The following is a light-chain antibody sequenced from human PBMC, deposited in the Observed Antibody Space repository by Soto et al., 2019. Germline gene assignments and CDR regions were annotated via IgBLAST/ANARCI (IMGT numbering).Light chain of an antibody. J-gene: IGLJ2*01. CDR3: KSFDTSLSGFVV. CDR1: SSNIGAGYD. V-gene: IGLV1-40*01. CDR2: DNN. Sequence: QSVLTQPPSMSGAPGQRVTISCTGSSSNIGAGYDVHWYQQHPGTAPKLLIFDNNNRPSWVPDRFSGSKSDTSVSLAITGLQADDEADYYCKSFDTSLSGFVVFVGGTKVTVL.